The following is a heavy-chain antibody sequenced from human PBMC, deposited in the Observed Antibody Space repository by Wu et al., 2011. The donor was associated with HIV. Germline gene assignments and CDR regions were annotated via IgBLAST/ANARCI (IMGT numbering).Heavy chain of an antibody. CDR1: GGTFSSYA. CDR3: ARVYSSSFSPYYYYGMDV. V-gene: IGHV1-69*14. CDR2: IIPIFGTA. D-gene: IGHD6-13*01. Sequence: QVQLVQSGAEVKKPGSSVKVSCKASGGTFSSYAISWVRQAPGQGLEWMGRIIPIFGTANYAQKFQGRVTITADKSTSTAYMELSSLRSEDTAVYYCARVYSSSFSPYYYYGMDVWGQRDHGHRLL. J-gene: IGHJ6*04.